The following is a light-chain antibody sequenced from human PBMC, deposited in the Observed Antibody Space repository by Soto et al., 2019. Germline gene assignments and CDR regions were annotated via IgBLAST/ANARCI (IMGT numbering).Light chain of an antibody. CDR3: QSYDISLHNYV. J-gene: IGLJ1*01. V-gene: IGLV1-51*01. Sequence: QSVLTQPPSVSAAPGQKVTISCSGSSSNIGGNSVSWYQQLPGTAPKLLIYDDNKRPSGIPDRFSGSKSGTSATLGMTGFQTGDEADYYCQSYDISLHNYVFGTGTKVTVL. CDR2: DDN. CDR1: SSNIGGNS.